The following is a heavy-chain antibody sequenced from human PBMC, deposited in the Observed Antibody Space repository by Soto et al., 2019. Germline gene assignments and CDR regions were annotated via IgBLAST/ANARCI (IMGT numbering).Heavy chain of an antibody. J-gene: IGHJ4*02. Sequence: QVQLVESGGGVVQPGRSLRLSCAASGFTFSSYAMHWVRQAPGKGLEWVAVISYDGSNKYYADSVKGRFTISRDNSKNTLYLQMNSLRAEDRAVYDCARGIGSGPRPNRKGIAAAGIESWGQGTLVTVSS. V-gene: IGHV3-30-3*01. CDR2: ISYDGSNK. CDR1: GFTFSSYA. CDR3: ARGIGSGPRPNRKGIAAAGIES. D-gene: IGHD6-13*01.